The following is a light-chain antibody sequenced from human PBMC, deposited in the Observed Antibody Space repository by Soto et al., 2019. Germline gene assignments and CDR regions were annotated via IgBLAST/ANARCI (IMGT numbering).Light chain of an antibody. J-gene: IGLJ1*01. CDR2: DDS. CDR1: NIGNKS. CDR3: QVWDRVSGSYV. V-gene: IGLV3-21*02. Sequence: SYELTQPPSVSVAPGQTARITCGGFNIGNKSVHWYQQKPGQAPVLVVYDDSDRPSGIPERFSGSNSGNTATLTISRVEAGDEADYYCQVWDRVSGSYVFGTGTKSPS.